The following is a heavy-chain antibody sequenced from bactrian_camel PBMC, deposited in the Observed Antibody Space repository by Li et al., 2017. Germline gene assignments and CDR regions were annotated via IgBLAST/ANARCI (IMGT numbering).Heavy chain of an antibody. D-gene: IGHD2*01. Sequence: HVQLVESGGDSVQAGGSLRLSCTASGVTFDEVDMGWYRQAPGNECELVSRIASDGRTYYTDSAKGRFTISQDKAKNTVFLQMDNLKPEDSGMYYCAATYCSRGYLPDPLRSLYASVGQGTQVTVS. CDR1: GVTFDEVD. CDR2: IASDGRT. J-gene: IGHJ4*01. V-gene: IGHV3S60*01.